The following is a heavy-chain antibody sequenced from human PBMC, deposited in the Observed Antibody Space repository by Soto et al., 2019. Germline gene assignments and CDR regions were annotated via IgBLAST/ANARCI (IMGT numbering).Heavy chain of an antibody. D-gene: IGHD5-12*01. Sequence: ETLSLTCAVYGGSFSGYYWSWIRQPPGKGLEWIGEINHSGSTNYNPSLKSRVTISVDTSKNQFSLKLSSVTAADTAVYYCARGYSGYDDYWGQGTLVTVSS. CDR1: GGSFSGYY. J-gene: IGHJ4*02. CDR2: INHSGST. CDR3: ARGYSGYDDY. V-gene: IGHV4-34*01.